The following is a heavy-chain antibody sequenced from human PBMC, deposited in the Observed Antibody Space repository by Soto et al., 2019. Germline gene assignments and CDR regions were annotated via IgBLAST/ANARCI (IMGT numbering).Heavy chain of an antibody. CDR2: INAGNGNT. J-gene: IGHJ4*02. D-gene: IGHD6-19*01. CDR3: ARDGAVAGGINFDY. CDR1: RYTFSTYA. V-gene: IGHV1-3*01. Sequence: QVQLVQSGAEVKKPGASVKVSCKASRYTFSTYAIHWVRQAPGQRLEWMGWINAGNGNTKYSQKFQGRVTITRDTSASTAYMELRSVRSEDTAVYYCARDGAVAGGINFDYWGQGTLVTVSS.